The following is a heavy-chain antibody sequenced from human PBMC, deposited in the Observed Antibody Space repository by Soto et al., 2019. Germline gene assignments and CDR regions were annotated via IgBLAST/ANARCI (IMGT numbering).Heavy chain of an antibody. CDR2: IYYSGST. D-gene: IGHD3-16*01. Sequence: QVQLQESGPGLVKPSETLSLTCTVSGGSISSYYWSWIRQPPGKGLEWIGYIYYSGSTNYNPSLTSRVTISVDTSKNQFSLKLSSVTAADTAAYYCARLNDYVWGSYRRGYGMDVWGQGTTVTVSS. J-gene: IGHJ6*02. CDR1: GGSISSYY. V-gene: IGHV4-59*08. CDR3: ARLNDYVWGSYRRGYGMDV.